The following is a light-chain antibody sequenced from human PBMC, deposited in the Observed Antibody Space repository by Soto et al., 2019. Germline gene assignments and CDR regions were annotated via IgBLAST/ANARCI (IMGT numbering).Light chain of an antibody. J-gene: IGKJ1*01. CDR1: QSVSSSY. Sequence: IVLTQSPGALSLSPGERASLSSRASQSVSSSYLSWYQQKPGQAPRLLIYGASSRATGIPDRFSGSGSGTDFTLTISRLEPEDFAVYYCQQYGSSQWTFGQGTKVDIK. CDR2: GAS. V-gene: IGKV3-20*01. CDR3: QQYGSSQWT.